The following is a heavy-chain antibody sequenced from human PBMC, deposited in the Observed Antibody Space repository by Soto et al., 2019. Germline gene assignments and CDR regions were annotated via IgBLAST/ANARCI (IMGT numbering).Heavy chain of an antibody. Sequence: FPVKVACKASGGTFSSYAISWVRQAPGQGLEWMGGIIPIFGTANYAQKFQGRVTITADESTSTAYMELSSLRSEDTAVYYCALRGYSYARYYYYRMDVCGQGTTVTVSS. J-gene: IGHJ6*02. CDR2: IIPIFGTA. CDR1: GGTFSSYA. D-gene: IGHD5-18*01. CDR3: ALRGYSYARYYYYRMDV. V-gene: IGHV1-69*13.